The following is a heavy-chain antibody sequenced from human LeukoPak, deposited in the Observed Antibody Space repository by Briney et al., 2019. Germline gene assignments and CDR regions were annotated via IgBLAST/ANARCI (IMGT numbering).Heavy chain of an antibody. Sequence: GASVKVSCKASGYTFTGYYMHWVRQAPGQGLEWMGWINPNSGGTNYAQKFQGRVTMTRDTSINTAYMELSRLRSDDTAVYYCARVAGSAWFVDYWGQGTLVTVSS. J-gene: IGHJ4*02. CDR3: ARVAGSAWFVDY. V-gene: IGHV1-2*02. CDR2: INPNSGGT. D-gene: IGHD6-19*01. CDR1: GYTFTGYY.